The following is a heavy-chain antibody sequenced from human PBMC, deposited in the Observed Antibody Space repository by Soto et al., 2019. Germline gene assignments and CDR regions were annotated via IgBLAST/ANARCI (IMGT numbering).Heavy chain of an antibody. J-gene: IGHJ4*02. D-gene: IGHD5-18*01. V-gene: IGHV3-23*01. CDR1: GFTFSSYA. CDR3: ARGGTWIQLWFDY. CDR2: ISGSGGST. Sequence: EVQLLESGGGLVQPGGSLRLSCAASGFTFSSYAMSWVRQAPGKGLEWVSAISGSGGSTYYADSVKGRFTISRDNSKNTLYLQMHSLRAEDTAVYYCARGGTWIQLWFDYWGQGTLVTVSS.